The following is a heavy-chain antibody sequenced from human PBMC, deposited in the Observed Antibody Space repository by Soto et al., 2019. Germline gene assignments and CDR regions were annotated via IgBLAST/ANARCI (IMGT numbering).Heavy chain of an antibody. V-gene: IGHV3-15*01. CDR3: TTERNGMDV. CDR2: IKSKTDDGTI. Sequence: GGSLRLSCAASGFTFSNAWMTWVRQAPGKGLEWVGRIKSKTDDGTIDYAAPVQGRFTLPRDDSKNTLYLQMNSLKIEDTAVYYCTTERNGMDVWGQGTTVTVSS. J-gene: IGHJ6*02. CDR1: GFTFSNAW.